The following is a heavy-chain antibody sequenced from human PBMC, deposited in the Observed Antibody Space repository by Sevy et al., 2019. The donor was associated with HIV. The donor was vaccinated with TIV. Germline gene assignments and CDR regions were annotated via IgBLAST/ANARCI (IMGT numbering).Heavy chain of an antibody. J-gene: IGHJ4*02. V-gene: IGHV3-7*01. CDR2: IKQDGSEK. Sequence: LSLTCAASGFTFRRYWMSWVRQAPGKGLEWVANIKQDGSEKYYVDSVKGRFTISRDNAKNSLYLQMNSLRAEDTAVYYCANLRDDSSGFRFDYWGQGTLVTVSS. D-gene: IGHD3-22*01. CDR3: ANLRDDSSGFRFDY. CDR1: GFTFRRYW.